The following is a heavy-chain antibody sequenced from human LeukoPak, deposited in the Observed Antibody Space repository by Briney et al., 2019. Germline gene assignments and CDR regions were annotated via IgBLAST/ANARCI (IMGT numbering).Heavy chain of an antibody. Sequence: ASVKVSCKASGYTFTGYYMHWVRQAPGQGLEWMGWVTPNSGGTNYAQRFQGRVTMTRDTSISTAYMELNRLRSDDTAVYYCARERLWRDSSGYYSDFDYWGQGTLVTVSS. V-gene: IGHV1-2*02. J-gene: IGHJ4*02. D-gene: IGHD3-22*01. CDR2: VTPNSGGT. CDR3: ARERLWRDSSGYYSDFDY. CDR1: GYTFTGYY.